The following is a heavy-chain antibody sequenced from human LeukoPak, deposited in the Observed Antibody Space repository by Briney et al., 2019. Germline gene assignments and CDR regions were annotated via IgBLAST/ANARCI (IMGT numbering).Heavy chain of an antibody. J-gene: IGHJ4*02. V-gene: IGHV1-69*02. D-gene: IGHD2-2*02. CDR2: IIPILGIA. CDR3: ASATCSTSCYTGRRLDY. CDR1: GGTFSSYT. Sequence: SVKVSCKASGGTFSSYTISWVRQAPGQGLEWMGRIIPILGIANYAQKFQGRVTITADKSTSTAYMELSSLRSEDTAVYYCASATCSTSCYTGRRLDYWGQGTPVTVSS.